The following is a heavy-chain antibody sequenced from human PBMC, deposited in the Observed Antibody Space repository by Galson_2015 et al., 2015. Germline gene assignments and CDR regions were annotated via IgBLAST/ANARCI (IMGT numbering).Heavy chain of an antibody. CDR3: AKALSSAWYFVDS. D-gene: IGHD6-19*01. CDR1: GFTFSSYG. CDR2: ISASGVST. Sequence: SLRLSCAASGFTFSSYGMNWVRQAPGKGLDWVSTISASGVSTYYADSVKGRFTLSRDNSKNTLYLQMNSLRAEDTALYYCAKALSSAWYFVDSWGKGARVTVSS. J-gene: IGHJ4*02. V-gene: IGHV3-23*01.